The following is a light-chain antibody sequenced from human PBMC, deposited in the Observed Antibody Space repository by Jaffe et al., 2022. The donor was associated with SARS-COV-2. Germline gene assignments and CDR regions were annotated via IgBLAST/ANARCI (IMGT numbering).Light chain of an antibody. CDR1: GSNIGSSY. CDR2: DNY. Sequence: QSMLTQPPSVSAAPGQKVTISCSGSGSNIGSSYVSWYQQLPGTAPKLLIYDNYKRPSGIPDRFSGSKSGTSATLGITGLQTEDEADYYCATLDSILRTGVFGGGTKLTVL. J-gene: IGLJ2*01. V-gene: IGLV1-51*01. CDR3: ATLDSILRTGV.